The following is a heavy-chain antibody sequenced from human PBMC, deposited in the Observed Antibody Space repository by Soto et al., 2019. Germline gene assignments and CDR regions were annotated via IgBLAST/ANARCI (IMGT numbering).Heavy chain of an antibody. V-gene: IGHV3-23*01. J-gene: IGHJ4*02. D-gene: IGHD1-1*01. CDR3: AKLYWNPRYFDY. Sequence: VGSLRLSCAASGFTFSGSAMHWVRQAPVKVLEWVSSISDNGGNTDYADSVRGRFSLSRDNSKNTLYLQMNHLKAEDTAVYYCAKLYWNPRYFDYWGQGARVTVSS. CDR2: ISDNGGNT. CDR1: GFTFSGSA.